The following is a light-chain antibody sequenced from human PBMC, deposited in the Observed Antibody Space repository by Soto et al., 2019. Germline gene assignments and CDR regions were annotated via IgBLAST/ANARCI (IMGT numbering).Light chain of an antibody. CDR1: QSVSSSY. CDR3: QPYCSSSWT. Sequence: EIVLTQSPGTLSLSPGERATLSCRASQSVSSSYLAWYQQKPGQAPRLLIYGTSSRATAIPDRFSGSGSGTGFTLTISSLEPEDFAVYYCQPYCSSSWTFGQGTKVEIK. J-gene: IGKJ1*01. V-gene: IGKV3-20*01. CDR2: GTS.